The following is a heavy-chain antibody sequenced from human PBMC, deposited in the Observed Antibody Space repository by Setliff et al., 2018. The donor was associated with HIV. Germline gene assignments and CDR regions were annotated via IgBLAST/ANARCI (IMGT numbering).Heavy chain of an antibody. D-gene: IGHD3-22*01. CDR1: GGSIKSYY. Sequence: ASETLSLTCTVSGGSIKSYYWSYIRQSVGKGLEWLGRIYTSGSTNYNPSLQSRVTMSIDTSKNQFSLRLTSVTAADTAVYYCARERLGTSGYYYFDYWGQGTLVTVSS. CDR2: IYTSGST. J-gene: IGHJ4*02. CDR3: ARERLGTSGYYYFDY. V-gene: IGHV4-4*07.